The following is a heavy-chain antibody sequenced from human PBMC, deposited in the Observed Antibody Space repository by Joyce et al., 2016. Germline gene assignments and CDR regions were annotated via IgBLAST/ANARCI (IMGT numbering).Heavy chain of an antibody. CDR3: ARGIRPHRTSYGSGSYRYFDY. J-gene: IGHJ4*02. CDR2: MKPNSDNT. D-gene: IGHD3-10*01. V-gene: IGHV1-8*01. Sequence: QVQLLQSGAEVKKPGASVKVSCKTSGYTFINYDINWVRQATGQGLGGKGWMKPNSDNTGYAEKFRGRVTMTRNTSRSKAYMELSSLRSEDTAVYYCARGIRPHRTSYGSGSYRYFDYWGQGTLVTVSS. CDR1: GYTFINYD.